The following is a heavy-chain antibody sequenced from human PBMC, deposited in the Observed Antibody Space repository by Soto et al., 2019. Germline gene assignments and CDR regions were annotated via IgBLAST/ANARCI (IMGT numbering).Heavy chain of an antibody. V-gene: IGHV1-46*01. CDR3: ARDAGPYYSDSSGYYYARYYYYGMVV. J-gene: IGHJ6*02. Sequence: ASVKVSCKASGYTFTSYYMHWVRQAPGQGLEWMGIINPSGGSTSYAQKFQGRVTMTRDTSTSTVYMELSRLRSEDTPVYYCARDAGPYYSDSSGYYYARYYYYGMVVWGQGPTVTVSS. D-gene: IGHD3-22*01. CDR2: INPSGGST. CDR1: GYTFTSYY.